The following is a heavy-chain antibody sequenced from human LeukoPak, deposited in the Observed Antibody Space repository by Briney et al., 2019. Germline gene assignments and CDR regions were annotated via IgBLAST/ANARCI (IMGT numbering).Heavy chain of an antibody. CDR3: ARVYYYGSGSYSDYFDY. J-gene: IGHJ4*02. CDR1: GFTFSSYW. CDR2: IKRDGSEK. D-gene: IGHD3-10*01. V-gene: IGHV3-7*04. Sequence: GGSLRLSCAASGFTFSSYWMSWVRQAPGKGLEWVANIKRDGSEKYYVDSVKGRFTISRDNAKTSLYLQMNSLRAEDTAVYYCARVYYYGSGSYSDYFDYWGQGTLVTVSS.